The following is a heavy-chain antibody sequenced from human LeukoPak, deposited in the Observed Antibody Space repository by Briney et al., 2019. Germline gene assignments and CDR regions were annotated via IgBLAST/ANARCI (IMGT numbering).Heavy chain of an antibody. CDR1: GFTFSSYG. Sequence: QAGGSLRLSCAAPGFTFSSYGMHWVRQAPGKGLEWVAVIWYDGSNKYYADSVKGRFTISRDNSKNTLYLQMNSLRAEDTAVYYCARPDSSGYYSWPNYFDYWGQGTLVTVSS. V-gene: IGHV3-33*01. CDR2: IWYDGSNK. CDR3: ARPDSSGYYSWPNYFDY. D-gene: IGHD3-22*01. J-gene: IGHJ4*02.